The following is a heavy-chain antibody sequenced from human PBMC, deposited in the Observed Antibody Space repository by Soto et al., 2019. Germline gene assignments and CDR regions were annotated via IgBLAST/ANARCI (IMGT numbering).Heavy chain of an antibody. CDR3: ARGGIVLMVYAPYRNRENYYYGMDV. CDR1: GYSFTRYW. CDR2: IDPSDSYT. V-gene: IGHV5-10-1*01. Sequence: PGESLKISCKGSGYSFTRYWISWVRQMPGKGLEWMGRIDPSDSYTNYSPSFQVHVTISADKSISTAYLQWSSLKASDTAMYYCARGGIVLMVYAPYRNRENYYYGMDVWGQGTTVTVSS. D-gene: IGHD2-8*01. J-gene: IGHJ6*02.